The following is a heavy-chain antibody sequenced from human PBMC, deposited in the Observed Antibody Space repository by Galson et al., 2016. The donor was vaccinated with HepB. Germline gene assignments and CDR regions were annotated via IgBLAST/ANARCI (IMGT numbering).Heavy chain of an antibody. J-gene: IGHJ6*03. V-gene: IGHV3-33*01. CDR2: IWYDGSNK. CDR1: GFTFRNHG. Sequence: SLRLSCAASGFTFRNHGMHWVRQAPGKGLEWVAGIWYDGSNKYYPDSVQGRLTISRDNSKDTLYLQMNSLRAEDTAVYYCARGDNPDYGDYASAYYYMDVWGQGTMVTVSS. D-gene: IGHD4-17*01. CDR3: ARGDNPDYGDYASAYYYMDV.